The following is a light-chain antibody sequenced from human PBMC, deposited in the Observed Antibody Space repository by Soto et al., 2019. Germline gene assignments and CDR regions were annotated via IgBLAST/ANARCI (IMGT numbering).Light chain of an antibody. V-gene: IGKV3-20*01. J-gene: IGKJ1*01. Sequence: EIVLQPCPGTLSLSPGERATLSCMASQSLSSGYLAWYQQKPGQAPRILIYGASRRATGIPDRFSGSGSGTDFTLTISRLEPEDFAVYYCQQYGSSPTFGQGTKVDIK. CDR2: GAS. CDR3: QQYGSSPT. CDR1: QSLSSGY.